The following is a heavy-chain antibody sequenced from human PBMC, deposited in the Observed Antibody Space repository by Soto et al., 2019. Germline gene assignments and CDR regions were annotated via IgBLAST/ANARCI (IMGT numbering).Heavy chain of an antibody. J-gene: IGHJ4*02. Sequence: QVQVVESGGGVVQPGRSLRLSCVASGFSFNNYGMHWVRQAPGKGLEWVAVLWYDGRRKYYADSVKGRFTISRDTSMNTLYLQMNSLGAEDTAVYYCARDNDDTGHYNVYDYWGQGTLVTVSS. CDR1: GFSFNNYG. CDR2: LWYDGRRK. D-gene: IGHD4-17*01. V-gene: IGHV3-33*01. CDR3: ARDNDDTGHYNVYDY.